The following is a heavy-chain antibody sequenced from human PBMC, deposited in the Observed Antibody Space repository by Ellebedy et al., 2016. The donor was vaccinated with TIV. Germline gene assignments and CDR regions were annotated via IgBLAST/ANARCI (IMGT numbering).Heavy chain of an antibody. CDR3: VRHTCRTTIFGLAICSRASGDIFDV. Sequence: MPSETLSLTCSVSGSSLSSYYSSWILHSPEKGLEWIGDTSFSGNANYSPSLTSRVSISVDTSKNPLTLKLSSLTAADTAIYFCVRHTCRTTIFGLAICSRASGDIFDVWGQGTMVTVSS. D-gene: IGHD3/OR15-3a*01. J-gene: IGHJ3*01. CDR2: TSFSGNA. CDR1: GSSLSSYY. V-gene: IGHV4-59*08.